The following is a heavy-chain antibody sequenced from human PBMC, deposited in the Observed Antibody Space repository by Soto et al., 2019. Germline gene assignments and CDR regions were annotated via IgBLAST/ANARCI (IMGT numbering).Heavy chain of an antibody. CDR3: ASRPYCSSTSCFDYYYYMDV. CDR2: IYYSGST. CDR1: GGSISSGGYY. Sequence: SETLSLTCTVSGGSISSGGYYWSWIRQHPGKGQEWIGYIYYSGSTYYNPSLKSRVTISVDTSKNQFSLKLSSVTAADTAVYYCASRPYCSSTSCFDYYYYMDVWGKGTTVTVSS. V-gene: IGHV4-31*03. D-gene: IGHD2-2*01. J-gene: IGHJ6*03.